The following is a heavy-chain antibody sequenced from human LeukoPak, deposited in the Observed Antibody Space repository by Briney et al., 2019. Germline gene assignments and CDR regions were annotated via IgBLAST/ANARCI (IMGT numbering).Heavy chain of an antibody. J-gene: IGHJ4*02. CDR1: GGSISSSSYY. CDR3: AREAAAVYYGNDY. Sequence: SETLSLTCTVSGGSISSSSYYWGWIRQPPGKGLEWIGSIYYSGSTYYNPSLKSRVTISVDTSKNQFSLKLSSVTAADTAVYYCAREAAAVYYGNDYWGQGTLVTVSS. V-gene: IGHV4-39*01. CDR2: IYYSGST. D-gene: IGHD6-13*01.